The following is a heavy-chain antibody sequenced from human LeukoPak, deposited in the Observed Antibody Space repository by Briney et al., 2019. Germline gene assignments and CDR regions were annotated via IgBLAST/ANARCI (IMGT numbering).Heavy chain of an antibody. V-gene: IGHV1-46*01. D-gene: IGHD1-26*01. CDR3: ARWIVGDTTSDY. J-gene: IGHJ4*02. CDR2: INPSGGST. CDR1: GYTFTSYY. Sequence: ASVKVSCKASGYTFTSYYIHWVRQAPGQGLEWMGIINPSGGSTSYAQEFQGRVTMTRDTSTSTVYMALSSLTSEDTAVYYCARWIVGDTTSDYWGQGTLVTVSS.